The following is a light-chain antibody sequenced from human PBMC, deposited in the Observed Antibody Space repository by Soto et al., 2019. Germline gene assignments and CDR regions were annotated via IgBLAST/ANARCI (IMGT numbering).Light chain of an antibody. CDR2: GAS. Sequence: EIVMTQSPVTLSLTTGDRATLSCRASQSVANNLAWFQQRPGQAPRLLVYGASATATGIPARFSGSGSGTEFTLTISSLQSEDFAVDYCQQYNDWPRTFGQGTKVEIK. CDR3: QQYNDWPRT. J-gene: IGKJ1*01. CDR1: QSVANN. V-gene: IGKV3-15*01.